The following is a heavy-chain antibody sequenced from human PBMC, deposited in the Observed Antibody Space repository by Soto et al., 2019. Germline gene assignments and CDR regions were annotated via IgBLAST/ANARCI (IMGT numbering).Heavy chain of an antibody. D-gene: IGHD3-10*01. Sequence: LXLTCTVSRGSISSGYYYWSWIRQPPGKGLEWIGYIYYSGSTYYNPSLKSRVTISVDTSKNQFSLKLSSVTAADTAVYYCARSDYYGSRYFDLWGRGTLVTVSS. CDR1: RGSISSGYYY. V-gene: IGHV4-30-4*01. J-gene: IGHJ2*01. CDR3: ARSDYYGSRYFDL. CDR2: IYYSGST.